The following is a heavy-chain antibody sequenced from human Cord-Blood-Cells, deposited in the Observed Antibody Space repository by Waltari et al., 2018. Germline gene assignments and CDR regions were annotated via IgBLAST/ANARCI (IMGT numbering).Heavy chain of an antibody. CDR1: GFTFSSYG. V-gene: IGHV3-30*18. J-gene: IGHJ4*02. CDR2: ISYNGSNN. D-gene: IGHD2-15*01. CDR3: AKSLGVVVVAADY. Sequence: QVQLVESGGGVVQPGRSLRLSCAASGFTFSSYGMHWVRQAPGKGLEWLAVISYNGSNNYYADSVKGRFTISRDNSKNTLYLQMNSLRAEDTAVYYCAKSLGVVVVAADYWGQGTLVTVSS.